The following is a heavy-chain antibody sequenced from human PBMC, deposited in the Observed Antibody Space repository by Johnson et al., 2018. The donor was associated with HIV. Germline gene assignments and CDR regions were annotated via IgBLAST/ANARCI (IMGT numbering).Heavy chain of an antibody. Sequence: VESGGGVARPGGSLRLSCAASGFTFSSYAMSWVRQAPGKGLEWVSGINWHGATPGSADSVKGRFTISRDNAKNFLYLQMNSLRDEDTAFYYCARGRLISMIVSAGAFDIWGQVTMVTVSS. CDR2: INWHGATP. V-gene: IGHV3-20*04. J-gene: IGHJ3*02. CDR3: ARGRLISMIVSAGAFDI. CDR1: GFTFSSYA. D-gene: IGHD3-22*01.